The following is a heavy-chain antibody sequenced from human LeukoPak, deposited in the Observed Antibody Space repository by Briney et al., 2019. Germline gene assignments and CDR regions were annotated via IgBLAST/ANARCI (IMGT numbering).Heavy chain of an antibody. CDR3: ARVGRIAAPPSWYYYYYMDV. V-gene: IGHV4-59*01. CDR1: GGSISSYY. D-gene: IGHD6-6*01. Sequence: PSETLSLTCTVSGGSISSYYWSWVRQPPGKGLEWIGYIYYSGSTNYNPSLKSRVTISVDTSKNQFSQKLSSVTAADTAVYYCARVGRIAAPPSWYYYYYMDVWGKGTTVTVSS. CDR2: IYYSGST. J-gene: IGHJ6*03.